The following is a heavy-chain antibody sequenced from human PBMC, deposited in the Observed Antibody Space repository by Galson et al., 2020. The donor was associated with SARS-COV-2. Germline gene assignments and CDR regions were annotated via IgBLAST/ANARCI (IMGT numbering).Heavy chain of an antibody. V-gene: IGHV1-8*01. CDR1: GYTFTSYD. Sequence: ASVKVSCKASGYTFTSYDINWVRQATGQGLEWMGWMNPNSGNTGYAQKFQGRVTMTRNTSISTAYMELSSLRSEDTAVYYCARGSITIFGVVIIQAVDYWGQGTLVTVSS. J-gene: IGHJ4*02. D-gene: IGHD3-3*01. CDR2: MNPNSGNT. CDR3: ARGSITIFGVVIIQAVDY.